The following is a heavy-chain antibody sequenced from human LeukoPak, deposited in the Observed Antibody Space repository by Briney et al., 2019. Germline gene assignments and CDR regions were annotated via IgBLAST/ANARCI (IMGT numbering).Heavy chain of an antibody. CDR3: ARAPGYCSSTSCVIDY. V-gene: IGHV4-34*01. CDR1: GGSFSGYY. CDR2: INHSGST. D-gene: IGHD2-2*01. J-gene: IGHJ4*02. Sequence: SETLSLTCAVYGGSFSGYYWSWIRQPPGKGLEWIGEINHSGSTNYNPSLKSRVTTSVDTSKNQFSLKLSSVTAADTAVYYCARAPGYCSSTSCVIDYWGQGTLVTVSS.